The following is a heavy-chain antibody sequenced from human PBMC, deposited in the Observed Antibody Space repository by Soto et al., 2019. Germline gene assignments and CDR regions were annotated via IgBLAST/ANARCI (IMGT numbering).Heavy chain of an antibody. J-gene: IGHJ4*02. Sequence: EVHLLESGGGLVQPGGSLRLSCVASGFTFSIDAMSWVRQAPVKGLVWVSLIRGSGDFTEYAGSVKGRFTISRDNSKNTVSLQMNSLRADDTAVYYCAKGRETTAIFDYWGQGILVTVSS. V-gene: IGHV3-23*01. CDR3: AKGRETTAIFDY. D-gene: IGHD2-21*02. CDR1: GFTFSIDA. CDR2: IRGSGDFT.